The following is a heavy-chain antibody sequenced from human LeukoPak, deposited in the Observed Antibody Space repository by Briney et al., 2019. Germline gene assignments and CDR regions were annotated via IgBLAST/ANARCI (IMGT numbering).Heavy chain of an antibody. Sequence: GGSLRLSCQGSEFTFSNYAMSWVRQAPGKVMEWVSTISGSGADTYYADSMKGSFTVSRDNSKNTLYLHMNSLRAEDTAVYYCAKNSYSGTVSLWDFWGQGTMVTVSS. V-gene: IGHV3-23*01. D-gene: IGHD1-26*01. J-gene: IGHJ3*01. CDR3: AKNSYSGTVSLWDF. CDR1: EFTFSNYA. CDR2: ISGSGADT.